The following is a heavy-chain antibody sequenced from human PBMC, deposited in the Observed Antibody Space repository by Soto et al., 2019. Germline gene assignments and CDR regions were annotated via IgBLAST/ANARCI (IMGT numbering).Heavy chain of an antibody. CDR3: GRELEKVTGDI. Sequence: EVQLVESGGGLVQPGGSLRLSCAASGFTVSSHYMSWVRQAPGKGLEWVSVFYMDGTTHYADSVKGRFSISRDNSKNTLYLQLNSLRHEDRAVYYYGRELEKVTGDIWGQGKIVTYSS. V-gene: IGHV3-66*01. CDR1: GFTVSSHY. CDR2: FYMDGTT. D-gene: IGHD2-21*02. J-gene: IGHJ3*02.